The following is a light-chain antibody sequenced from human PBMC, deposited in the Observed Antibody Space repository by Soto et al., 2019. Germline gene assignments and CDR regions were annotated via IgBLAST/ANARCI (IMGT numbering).Light chain of an antibody. CDR3: VLYMGSGLWV. Sequence: QTVVTQEPSFSVSPGGTVTLTCGLSSGSVSTSYYPSWYQQTPGQAPRTLIYSTNTRSSGVPDRFSGSILGNKAALTITGAQADDESDYYCVLYMGSGLWVFGGGTKLIVL. CDR2: STN. V-gene: IGLV8-61*01. CDR1: SGSVSTSYY. J-gene: IGLJ3*02.